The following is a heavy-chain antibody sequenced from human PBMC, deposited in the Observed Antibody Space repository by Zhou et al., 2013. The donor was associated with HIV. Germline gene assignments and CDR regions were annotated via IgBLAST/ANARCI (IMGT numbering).Heavy chain of an antibody. D-gene: IGHD2-21*02. CDR2: ISAYNGKT. CDR3: ARWAVAVTAHNYGMDV. V-gene: IGHV1-18*04. Sequence: QVQLVQSGAEVKKPGASMKVSCKASGYTFTGDYIHWVRLAPGQGLEWMGWISAYNGKTNYAQKLQGRVTMTTDKSTSTAYMELRSLRSDDTAVYYCARWAVAVTAHNYGMDVWGQGTTVTVSS. J-gene: IGHJ6*02. CDR1: GYTFTGDY.